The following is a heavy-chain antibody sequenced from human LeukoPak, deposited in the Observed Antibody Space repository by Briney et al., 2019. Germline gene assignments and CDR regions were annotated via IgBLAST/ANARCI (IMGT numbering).Heavy chain of an antibody. CDR1: GASINSYY. CDR3: ARVYYDYVWGSYRKPLYNWFDP. Sequence: PSETLSLTCTVSGASINSYYWNWIRQPPGKGLEWIGYIYYTGNTNYNPSLKSRVTISVDTSKNQFSLKLSSVTAADTAVYYCARVYYDYVWGSYRKPLYNWFDPWGQGTLVTVSS. J-gene: IGHJ5*02. CDR2: IYYTGNT. V-gene: IGHV4-59*12. D-gene: IGHD3-16*02.